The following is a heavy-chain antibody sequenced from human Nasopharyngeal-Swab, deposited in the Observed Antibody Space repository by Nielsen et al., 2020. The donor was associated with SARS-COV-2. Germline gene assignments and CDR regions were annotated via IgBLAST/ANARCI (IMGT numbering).Heavy chain of an antibody. CDR2: IYYSGST. D-gene: IGHD1-26*01. J-gene: IGHJ4*02. Sequence: WIRQPPGKGLEWIGSIYYSGSTYYNPSLKSRVTISVDTSKNQFSLKLSPVTAADTAVYYCATPWELSAYWGQGTLVTVSS. CDR3: ATPWELSAY. V-gene: IGHV4-39*01.